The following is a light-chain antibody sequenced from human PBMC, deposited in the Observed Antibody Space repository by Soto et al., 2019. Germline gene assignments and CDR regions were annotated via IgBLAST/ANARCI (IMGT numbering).Light chain of an antibody. CDR1: QNVSSN. J-gene: IGKJ1*01. CDR3: QQYNNWPRT. V-gene: IGKV3-15*01. Sequence: TQSPGTLSLSPGERATLSCRASQNVSSNLLVWYQQHPGQAPRLLIYGASTRATGIPARFSGSGSGTEFTLTISSLQSEDFAVYYCQQYNNWPRTFRQGTKVDIK. CDR2: GAS.